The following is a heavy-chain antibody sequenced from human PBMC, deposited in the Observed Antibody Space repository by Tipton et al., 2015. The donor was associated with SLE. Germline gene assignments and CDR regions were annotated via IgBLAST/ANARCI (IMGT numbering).Heavy chain of an antibody. CDR2: IRYDGSNK. J-gene: IGHJ4*02. V-gene: IGHV3-30*02. Sequence: SGFTFSSHGMHWVRQAPGKGLEWVAFIRYDGSNKYYADSVKGRFTISRDNSKNTLYLQMNSLRPEDTAVYYCATRGEGYWGQGTLVTVSS. CDR1: GFTFSSHG. D-gene: IGHD3-10*01. CDR3: ATRGEGY.